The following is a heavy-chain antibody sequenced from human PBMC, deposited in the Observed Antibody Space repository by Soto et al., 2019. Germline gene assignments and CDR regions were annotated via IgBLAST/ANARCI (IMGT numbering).Heavy chain of an antibody. J-gene: IGHJ6*03. CDR2: INAGNGNT. Sequence: GASVKVSCKASGYTFTSYGIHWVRQAPGQRLEWMGWINAGNGNTKYSEKFEGRVTISRDTSASTAYMELGSLRSEDTAVYYCARDARKAIVFVPAVYMDVWGTETAVTVSS. CDR3: ARDARKAIVFVPAVYMDV. V-gene: IGHV1-3*01. CDR1: GYTFTSYG. D-gene: IGHD2-2*01.